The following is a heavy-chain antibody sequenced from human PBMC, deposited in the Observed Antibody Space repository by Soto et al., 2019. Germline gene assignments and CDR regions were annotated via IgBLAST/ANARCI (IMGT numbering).Heavy chain of an antibody. CDR2: INHSGSS. CDR1: GGSFSGYI. V-gene: IGHV4-34*01. D-gene: IGHD1-26*01. J-gene: IGHJ4*02. Sequence: SETLSLTCAVSGGSFSGYIWTWIRQTPGKGLQWIGQINHSGSSIYNPSLKNRVTISTMSNNKFSLELSSVAAADTAVYYCTRGLFSGSSYSGSWYYFDSWGQGTMVTVS. CDR3: TRGLFSGSSYSGSWYYFDS.